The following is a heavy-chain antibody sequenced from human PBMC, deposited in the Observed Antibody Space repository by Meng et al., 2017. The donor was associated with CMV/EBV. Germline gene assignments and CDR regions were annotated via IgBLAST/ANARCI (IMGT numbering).Heavy chain of an antibody. CDR2: IIPIFGTA. Sequence: QLVHVGAEVKKPGSPLKVSCQAFGGTFSSYAISWVGKAPGKGLEWLGGIIPIFGTANSAQKFQGRVTITADESTSTAYMELSSLRSEDTAVYYCARAGDYGGRGYFDYWGQGTLVTVSS. CDR1: GGTFSSYA. D-gene: IGHD4-23*01. J-gene: IGHJ4*02. CDR3: ARAGDYGGRGYFDY. V-gene: IGHV1-69*12.